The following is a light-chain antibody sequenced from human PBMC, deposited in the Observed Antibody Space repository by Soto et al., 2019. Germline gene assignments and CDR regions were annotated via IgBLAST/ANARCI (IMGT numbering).Light chain of an antibody. Sequence: DIQMTQSPSTLSASVGDRVTITCRASQSISNWLAWYQQKPGKAPKLLIDKASTLESGVPSRFSGSGSGTEFTLTISSLQPDDFATCYCQQYQSYWTFGQGTKVEIK. J-gene: IGKJ1*01. V-gene: IGKV1-5*03. CDR2: KAS. CDR1: QSISNW. CDR3: QQYQSYWT.